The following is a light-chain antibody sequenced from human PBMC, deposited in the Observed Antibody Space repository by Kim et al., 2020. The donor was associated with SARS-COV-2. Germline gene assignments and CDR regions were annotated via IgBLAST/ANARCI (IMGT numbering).Light chain of an antibody. V-gene: IGLV4-69*01. Sequence: ASVKLTCTLSSGHSSYAIAWHQQQPEKGPRYLMKLNSDGSHSKGDGIPDRFSGSSSGAERYLTISSLQSEDEADYYCQTWGTGIRVFGGGTQLIVL. CDR2: LNSDGSH. CDR1: SGHSSYA. CDR3: QTWGTGIRV. J-gene: IGLJ3*02.